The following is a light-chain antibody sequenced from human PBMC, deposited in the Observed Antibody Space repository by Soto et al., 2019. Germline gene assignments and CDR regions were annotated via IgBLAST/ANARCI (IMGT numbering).Light chain of an antibody. J-gene: IGLJ3*02. V-gene: IGLV2-11*01. Sequence: QSALTQPRSVSGSPGQSVTISCTGTSSDVGVYIYVSWYQQHPGKAPQLVIYDVIKRPSGVPYRFSGSKSGNTASLTISGLQAEDEADYYCCSHAGSSLWVFGGGTKLTVL. CDR3: CSHAGSSLWV. CDR1: SSDVGVYIY. CDR2: DVI.